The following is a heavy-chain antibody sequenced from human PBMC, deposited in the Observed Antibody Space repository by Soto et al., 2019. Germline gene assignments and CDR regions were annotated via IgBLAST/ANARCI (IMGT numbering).Heavy chain of an antibody. CDR1: GGTFSSYA. J-gene: IGHJ4*02. V-gene: IGHV1-69*01. CDR2: IIPIFGTA. D-gene: IGHD6-13*01. Sequence: QVQLVQSGAEVKKPGSSVKVSCKASGGTFSSYAISWGRQAPGQGLEGMGGIIPIFGTANYAQKFQGRVTITADESTSTAYMELSSLRSEDTAVYYCASSPGIAAAAAHFDYWGQGTLVTVSS. CDR3: ASSPGIAAAAAHFDY.